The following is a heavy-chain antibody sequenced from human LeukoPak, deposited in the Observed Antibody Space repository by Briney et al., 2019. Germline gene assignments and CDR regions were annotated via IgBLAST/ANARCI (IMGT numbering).Heavy chain of an antibody. CDR1: GGSFSGYY. Sequence: PSETLSLTCAVYGGSFSGYYWSWIRQPPGKGLEWIGEINHSGSTNYNPSLKSRVTISVDTSKNQFSLKLSSVTAADTAAYYCARGARGDYYFDYWGQGTLVTVSS. V-gene: IGHV4-34*01. CDR3: ARGARGDYYFDY. D-gene: IGHD3-10*01. CDR2: INHSGST. J-gene: IGHJ4*02.